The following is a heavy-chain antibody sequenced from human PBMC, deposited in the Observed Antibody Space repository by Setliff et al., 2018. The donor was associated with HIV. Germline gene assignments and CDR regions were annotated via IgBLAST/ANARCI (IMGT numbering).Heavy chain of an antibody. Sequence: ASVKVSCKASGYTFTSYDINWVRQATGQGLEWMGWMNPNSGNTGYAQKFQGRVTMTRNTSISTAYMELSSLRSEDTAVYYCARGPRYFWCGYYHYWGQGTLVTVSS. D-gene: IGHD3-3*01. V-gene: IGHV1-8*02. CDR2: MNPNSGNT. J-gene: IGHJ4*02. CDR1: GYTFTSYD. CDR3: ARGPRYFWCGYYHY.